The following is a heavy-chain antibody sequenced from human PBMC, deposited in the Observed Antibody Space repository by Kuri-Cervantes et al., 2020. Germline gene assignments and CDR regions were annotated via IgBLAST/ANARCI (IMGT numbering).Heavy chain of an antibody. Sequence: GSLRLSCTVSGGSVSSGSYYWSWIRQPPGKGLEWIGYNYYSGSPNYNPSLKSRVTISVDTSKNQFSLKLSSVTAADTAVYYCARDSLDLGYCSSTSCLYYYYGMDVWGQGTTVTVSS. CDR2: NYYSGSP. CDR3: ARDSLDLGYCSSTSCLYYYYGMDV. J-gene: IGHJ6*02. D-gene: IGHD2-2*01. V-gene: IGHV4-61*01. CDR1: GGSVSSGSYY.